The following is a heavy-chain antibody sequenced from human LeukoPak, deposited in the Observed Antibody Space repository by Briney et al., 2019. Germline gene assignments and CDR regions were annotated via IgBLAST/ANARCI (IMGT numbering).Heavy chain of an antibody. D-gene: IGHD2-15*01. CDR2: LIPLFGIT. CDR3: ASQLTPLSGMDV. Sequence: SVKVSCKASGYTFTSYGINWVRQAPGQGLEWVGRLIPLFGITNYAQKFEGRVTITADKATSTAYMELSSLRSEDTAVYFCASQLTPLSGMDVWGQGTTVTVSS. V-gene: IGHV1-69*04. J-gene: IGHJ6*02. CDR1: GYTFTSYG.